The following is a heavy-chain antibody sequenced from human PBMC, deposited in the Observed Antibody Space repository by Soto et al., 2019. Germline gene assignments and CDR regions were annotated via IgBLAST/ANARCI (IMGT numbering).Heavy chain of an antibody. Sequence: QVQLVQSGAEVKKPGASVKVSCKASGYTFTSYAMHWVRQAPGQRLEWMGWINAGNGNTKYSQKFQGRVTITRDTSASTAYMELSSLRSEDTAVSYCASHYGEMPESLDYWGQGTLVTVSS. CDR3: ASHYGEMPESLDY. D-gene: IGHD4-17*01. J-gene: IGHJ4*02. CDR1: GYTFTSYA. CDR2: INAGNGNT. V-gene: IGHV1-3*01.